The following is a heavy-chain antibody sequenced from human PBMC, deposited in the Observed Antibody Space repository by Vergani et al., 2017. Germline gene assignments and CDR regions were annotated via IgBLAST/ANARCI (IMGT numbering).Heavy chain of an antibody. J-gene: IGHJ4*02. Sequence: QVQLVESGGGVVQPGRSLRLSCAASGFTFSSYGMHWVRQAPGKGLEWVAVISYDGSNKYYADSVKGRFTISRDNSKNTLYLQMNSLRAEDTAVYYCAREASGDRYDYWGQGTLVTVSS. D-gene: IGHD2-21*02. CDR3: AREASGDRYDY. CDR1: GFTFSSYG. CDR2: ISYDGSNK. V-gene: IGHV3-30*03.